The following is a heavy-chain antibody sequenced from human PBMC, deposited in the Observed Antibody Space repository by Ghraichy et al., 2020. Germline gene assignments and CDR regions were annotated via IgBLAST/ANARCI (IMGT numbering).Heavy chain of an antibody. D-gene: IGHD3-3*01. CDR1: GFTFSSYA. J-gene: IGHJ4*02. CDR3: AKVRTIFGVVRYFDY. Sequence: GGSLRLSCAASGFTFSSYAMSWVRQAPGKGLEWVSAISGSGGSTYYADSVKGRFTISRDNSKNTLYLQMNSLRAEDTAVYYCAKVRTIFGVVRYFDYWGQGTLVTVSS. V-gene: IGHV3-23*01. CDR2: ISGSGGST.